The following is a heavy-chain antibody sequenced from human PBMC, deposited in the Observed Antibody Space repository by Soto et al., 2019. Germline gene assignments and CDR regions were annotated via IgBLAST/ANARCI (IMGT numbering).Heavy chain of an antibody. D-gene: IGHD3-10*01. CDR1: GGSIIMSSYY. Sequence: QLQMEASGPGLVKPSETLSLTCTVSGGSIIMSSYYWGWIRQPPGKGLEWIGSINYSGTTYYNPSLKSRVTISVDTYRNQFSLILSSVPAADTAVYHCVKLWLGVRPPDPWGQGTLVTVSS. CDR2: INYSGTT. V-gene: IGHV4-39*01. J-gene: IGHJ5*02. CDR3: VKLWLGVRPPDP.